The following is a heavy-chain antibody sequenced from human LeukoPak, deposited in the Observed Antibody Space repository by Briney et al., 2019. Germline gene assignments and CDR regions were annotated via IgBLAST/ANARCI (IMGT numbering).Heavy chain of an antibody. J-gene: IGHJ4*02. Sequence: GASVKVSCKVSGYTFTSYAMHWVRQAPGQRLEWMGWINAGNGNTKYSQKFQGRVTITRDTSASTAYMELSSLRSEDTAVYYCARAHCSGGSCYSSFDYWGQGTLVTVSS. CDR2: INAGNGNT. CDR1: GYTFTSYA. CDR3: ARAHCSGGSCYSSFDY. V-gene: IGHV1-3*01. D-gene: IGHD2-15*01.